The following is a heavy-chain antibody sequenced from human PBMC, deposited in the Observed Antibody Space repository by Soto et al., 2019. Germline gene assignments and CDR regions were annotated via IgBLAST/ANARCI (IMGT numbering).Heavy chain of an antibody. V-gene: IGHV3-23*01. Sequence: GGSLRLSCAASGFTFNNYAMSWVRQAPGKGLEWVSGISDSGGTTYYADSVQGRFTVSRDNSKNTLYLQMNSLRAEDTAVYYCARSFDYWGQGTLVTVSS. CDR1: GFTFNNYA. CDR2: ISDSGGTT. CDR3: ARSFDY. J-gene: IGHJ4*02.